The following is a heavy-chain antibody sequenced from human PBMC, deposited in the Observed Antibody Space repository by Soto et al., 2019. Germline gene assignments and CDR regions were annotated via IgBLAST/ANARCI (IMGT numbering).Heavy chain of an antibody. CDR1: GGTFSTYV. Sequence: GASVKVSCKASGGTFSTYVFTWVRQAPGQGLEWMGGIIPMFGTANSAQKFQGRVTLIADESTSTVYMEVSSLRSEDTAVYYCARGSRDCSGGSCFPLPTTEYFRHWGQGTLVTVSS. J-gene: IGHJ1*01. CDR3: ARGSRDCSGGSCFPLPTTEYFRH. D-gene: IGHD2-15*01. V-gene: IGHV1-69*13. CDR2: IIPMFGTA.